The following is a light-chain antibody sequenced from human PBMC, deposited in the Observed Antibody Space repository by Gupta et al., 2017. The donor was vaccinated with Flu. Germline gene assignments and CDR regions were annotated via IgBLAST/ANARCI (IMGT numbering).Light chain of an antibody. CDR3: QVWDGSSDHPVV. CDR2: DDT. J-gene: IGLJ2*01. Sequence: PSVSVAPGQTAMVTCGGNNIGGKSVHWYQQQPGQAPVVVVYDDTDRPSGIPERISGSNSGNTATLTISRVEAGDEADYFCQVWDGSSDHPVVFGGGTKLTVL. CDR1: NIGGKS. V-gene: IGLV3-21*02.